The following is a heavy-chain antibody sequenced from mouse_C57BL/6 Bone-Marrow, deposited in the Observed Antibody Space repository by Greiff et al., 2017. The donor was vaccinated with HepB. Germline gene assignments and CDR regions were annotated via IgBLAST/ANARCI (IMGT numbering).Heavy chain of an antibody. CDR3: AREWLFIMGAMDY. D-gene: IGHD1-1*01. CDR2: IYPGDGDT. V-gene: IGHV1-80*01. CDR1: GYAFSSYW. J-gene: IGHJ4*01. Sequence: VMLVESGAELVKPGASVKISCKASGYAFSSYWMNWVKQRPGKGLEWIGQIYPGDGDTNYNGKFKGKATLTADKSSSTAYMQLSSLTSEDSAVYFCAREWLFIMGAMDYWGQGTSVTVSS.